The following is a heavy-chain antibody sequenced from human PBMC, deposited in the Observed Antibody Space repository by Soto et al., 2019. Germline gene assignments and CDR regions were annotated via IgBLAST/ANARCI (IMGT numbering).Heavy chain of an antibody. J-gene: IGHJ6*02. CDR2: VHHSWGS. D-gene: IGHD3-10*01. CDR3: ARQGFGPLHGLVDV. V-gene: IGHV4-59*08. Sequence: QVQLQESGPGLVKPSETLSLSCTVSGGSISSYYWSWFRQSPGKRMEWIGYVHHSWGSSYNPSLQSRDAISLDTSKSQFSLKVTSVTATDTAGYYCARQGFGPLHGLVDVWGQGTTVTVSS. CDR1: GGSISSYY.